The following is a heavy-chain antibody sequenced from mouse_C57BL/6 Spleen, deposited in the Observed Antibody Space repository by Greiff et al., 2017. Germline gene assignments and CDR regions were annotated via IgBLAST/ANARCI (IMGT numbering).Heavy chain of an antibody. Sequence: DVKLVESGGGLVKPGGSLKLSCAASGFTFSSYTMSWVRQTPEKRLEWVATISGGGGNTYYPDSVKGRFTISRDKAKNTLYLQMSSLRSEDTALYYCARTYYSNYPFAYWGQGTLVTVSA. CDR3: ARTYYSNYPFAY. J-gene: IGHJ3*01. CDR2: ISGGGGNT. V-gene: IGHV5-9*01. D-gene: IGHD2-5*01. CDR1: GFTFSSYT.